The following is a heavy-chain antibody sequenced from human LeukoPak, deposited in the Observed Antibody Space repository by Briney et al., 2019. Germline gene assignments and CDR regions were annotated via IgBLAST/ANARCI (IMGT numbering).Heavy chain of an antibody. CDR1: GGPISSYY. V-gene: IGHV4-59*01. CDR3: ARGRGGYYYYMDV. CDR2: IYYSGST. J-gene: IGHJ6*03. D-gene: IGHD3-10*01. Sequence: PSETLSLTCTVSGGPISSYYWSWIRQPPGKGLEWIGYIYYSGSTNYNPSLKSRVTISVDTSKNQFSLKLSSVTAADTAVYYCARGRGGYYYYMDVWGKGTTVTVSS.